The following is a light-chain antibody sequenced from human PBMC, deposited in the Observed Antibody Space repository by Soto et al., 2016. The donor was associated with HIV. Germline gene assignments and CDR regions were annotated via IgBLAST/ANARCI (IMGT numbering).Light chain of an antibody. J-gene: IGKJ1*01. Sequence: DIQMTQFPSTLSASIGDRVTITCRASQSVNVWLAWYQQKPGKAPNLLIFKTSTLEIGVPSRFSGSGSGTDFTLTPSSVQPDDVGTYYCQQYNSVPWTFGQGTKLEMK. V-gene: IGKV1-5*03. CDR3: QQYNSVPWT. CDR1: QSVNVW. CDR2: KTS.